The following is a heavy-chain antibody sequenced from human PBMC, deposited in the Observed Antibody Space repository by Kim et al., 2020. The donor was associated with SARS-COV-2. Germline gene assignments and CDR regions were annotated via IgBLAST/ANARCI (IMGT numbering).Heavy chain of an antibody. CDR3: AGARCYLPGGDD. Sequence: GGSLRLSCAASGFTFSDDYMSWIRQAPGKGLEWVSYISSSGNTKYYAGAVKGRFTFSRNTAKKSLYLQKNRRGAETTALYCCAGARCYLPGGDDGGQGT. CDR2: ISSSGNTK. CDR1: GFTFSDDY. V-gene: IGHV3-11*01. J-gene: IGHJ1*01. D-gene: IGHD3-16*02.